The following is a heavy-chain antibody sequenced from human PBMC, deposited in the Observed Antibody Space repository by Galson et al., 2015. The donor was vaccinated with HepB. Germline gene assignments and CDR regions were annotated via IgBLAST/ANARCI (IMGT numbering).Heavy chain of an antibody. V-gene: IGHV1-2*06. J-gene: IGHJ4*02. D-gene: IGHD4-17*01. CDR2: INPNNGGT. CDR1: GYTFTGYY. CDR3: ARQYDDYAAAPY. Sequence: SVKVSCKAFGYTFTGYYIHWVRQAPGQGLEWMGRINPNNGGTIYAPKFQGRVTMTRDTSTRTAYLELSRPKSDDTAVYYCARQYDDYAAAPYWGQGTLVTVSS.